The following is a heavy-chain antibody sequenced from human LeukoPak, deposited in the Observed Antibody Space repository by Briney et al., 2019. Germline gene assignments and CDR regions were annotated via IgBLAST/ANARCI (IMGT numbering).Heavy chain of an antibody. J-gene: IGHJ4*02. V-gene: IGHV3-33*08. CDR1: GFTFSSYG. D-gene: IGHD3-22*01. Sequence: GRSLRLSCAASGFTFSSYGMHWVRQAPGKGLEWVAFIRYDGSNKYYADSVKGRFTISRDNAKNTLYLQMNSLRAEDTAVYYCARPIHTNYYDSSGHSPFDYWGQGTLVTVSS. CDR2: IRYDGSNK. CDR3: ARPIHTNYYDSSGHSPFDY.